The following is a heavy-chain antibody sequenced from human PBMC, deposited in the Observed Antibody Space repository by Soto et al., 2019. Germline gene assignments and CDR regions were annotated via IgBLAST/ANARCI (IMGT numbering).Heavy chain of an antibody. Sequence: QVQLQESGPGLVKPSGTLSLTCAVSGGSISSSNWWSWVRQPPGKGLEWIGGISQSGSTNHNPSLQSRVAISVDKAKNQFSLKLSSVTAADTAVYYCASVPPIFGPNNQYGMDVWGQGTTGTVSS. CDR2: ISQSGST. J-gene: IGHJ6*02. D-gene: IGHD3-3*01. CDR1: GGSISSSNW. CDR3: ASVPPIFGPNNQYGMDV. V-gene: IGHV4-4*02.